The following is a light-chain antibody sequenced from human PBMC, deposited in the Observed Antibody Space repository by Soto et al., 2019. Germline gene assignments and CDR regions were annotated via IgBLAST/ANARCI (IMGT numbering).Light chain of an antibody. V-gene: IGKV3-15*01. CDR2: GAS. J-gene: IGKJ4*01. Sequence: EIVMTHSPATLSVSPWERATLSCRASQSVSSNLAWYQQKPGQAPRLLIYGASTRATGIPARFSGSGSGTEFTLTISSLQSEDFAVYYCQPYNNWPLTFGGGTKVDIK. CDR3: QPYNNWPLT. CDR1: QSVSSN.